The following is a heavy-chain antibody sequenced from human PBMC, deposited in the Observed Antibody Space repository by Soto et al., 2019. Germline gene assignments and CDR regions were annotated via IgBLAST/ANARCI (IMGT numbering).Heavy chain of an antibody. V-gene: IGHV4-4*02. D-gene: IGHD3-10*01. CDR1: SGSISSVNW. CDR2: IHHSGST. J-gene: IGHJ6*03. Sequence: SETLSLTCAVSSGSISSVNWWSWVRQPPGKGLEWIGEIHHSGSTNYNPSLKSRVTISVDTSKNQFSLKLSSVTAADTAVYYCARVNYYGSGSYFDYYYYMDVWGKGTTVTVSS. CDR3: ARVNYYGSGSYFDYYYYMDV.